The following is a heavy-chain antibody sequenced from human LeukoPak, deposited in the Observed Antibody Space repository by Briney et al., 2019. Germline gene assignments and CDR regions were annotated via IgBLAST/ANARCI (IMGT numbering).Heavy chain of an antibody. Sequence: ASVKVSRKASGGTFSSYAISWVRQAPGQGLEWMGGIIPIFGTANYAQKFQGRVTITADKSTSTAYMELSSLRSEDTAVYYCATPGPEYSSSWYPFDYWGQGTLVTVSS. CDR1: GGTFSSYA. CDR2: IIPIFGTA. V-gene: IGHV1-69*06. J-gene: IGHJ4*02. CDR3: ATPGPEYSSSWYPFDY. D-gene: IGHD6-13*01.